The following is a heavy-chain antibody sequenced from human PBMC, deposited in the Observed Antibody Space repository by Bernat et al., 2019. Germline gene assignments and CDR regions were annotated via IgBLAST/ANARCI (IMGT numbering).Heavy chain of an antibody. CDR1: GFTFSNAW. CDR2: IKSKPNGGTT. D-gene: IGHD6-25*01. Sequence: EVHLVESGGGLVKPGGSLRLSCAGSGFTFSNAWMNWVRQAPGKGLEWVGRIKSKPNGGTTDYAAPVSGRFTISRDDSKSTVYLKMNSLKTEDTAVYYCSTGGYYMDYWGQGTLVTVSS. J-gene: IGHJ4*02. V-gene: IGHV3-15*07. CDR3: STGGYYMDY.